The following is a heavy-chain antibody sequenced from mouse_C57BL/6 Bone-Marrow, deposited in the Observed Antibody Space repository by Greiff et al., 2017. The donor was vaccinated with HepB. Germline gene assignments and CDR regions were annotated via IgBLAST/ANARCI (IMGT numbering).Heavy chain of an antibody. CDR3: TRGYYFDY. Sequence: RRLEWVAEIRNKANNHATYYAESVKGRFTISRDDSKSSVYLQMNSLRAEDTGIYYCTRGYYFDYWGQGTTLTVSS. J-gene: IGHJ2*01. CDR2: IRNKANNHAT. V-gene: IGHV6-6*01.